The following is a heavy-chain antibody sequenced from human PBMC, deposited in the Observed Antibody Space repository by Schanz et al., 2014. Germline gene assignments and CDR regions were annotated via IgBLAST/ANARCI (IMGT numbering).Heavy chain of an antibody. CDR2: MNESHSTI. CDR3: AKDGPGGSGSYSADGGMDV. V-gene: IGHV3-23*01. Sequence: EVQLLESGGGLVQPGGSLRLSCAASGFTFSSYAMSWVRQARGKGLEWVSAMNESHSTIYYADSVRGRFTISRDNAENTLFLQMNSLRAEDTAVYYCAKDGPGGSGSYSADGGMDVWGQGTTVTVSS. CDR1: GFTFSSYA. J-gene: IGHJ6*02. D-gene: IGHD3-10*01.